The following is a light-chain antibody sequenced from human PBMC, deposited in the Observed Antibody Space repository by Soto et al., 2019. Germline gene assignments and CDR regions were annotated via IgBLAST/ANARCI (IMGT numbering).Light chain of an antibody. V-gene: IGLV2-8*01. CDR2: EVS. Sequence: QSVLTQPPSASWSPGQSVTISCTGTSSDVGGCSYVSWYQQHPGKAPKLMIYEVSKRPSGVPDRFSGSKSGNTASLTVSGLQAEDEADYYCSSYTGSNNLGVFGNGTKVTVL. J-gene: IGLJ1*01. CDR3: SSYTGSNNLGV. CDR1: SSDVGGCSY.